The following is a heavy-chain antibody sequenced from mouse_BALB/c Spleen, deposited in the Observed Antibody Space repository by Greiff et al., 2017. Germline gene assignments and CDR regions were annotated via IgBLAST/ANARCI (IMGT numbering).Heavy chain of an antibody. CDR1: GFTFSSYT. CDR3: ARQGYRYTFDY. V-gene: IGHV5-12-2*01. CDR2: ISNGGGST. D-gene: IGHD2-14*01. Sequence: DVMLVESGGGLVQPGGSLKLSCAASGFTFSSYTMSWVRQTPEKRLEWVAYISNGGGSTYYPDTVKGRFTISRDNAKNTLYLQMSSLKSEDTAMYYCARQGYRYTFDYWGQGTTLTVSS. J-gene: IGHJ2*01.